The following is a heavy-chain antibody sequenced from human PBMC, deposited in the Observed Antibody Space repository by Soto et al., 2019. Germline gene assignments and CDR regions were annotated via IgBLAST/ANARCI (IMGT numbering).Heavy chain of an antibody. J-gene: IGHJ4*02. D-gene: IGHD6-19*01. CDR3: AKDGGSGSFDY. CDR1: GFTFDDYA. CDR2: ISWNSGSI. V-gene: IGHV3-9*01. Sequence: SLRLSCAASGFTFDDYAMHWVRQAPGKGLEWVSGISWNSGSIGYADSVKGRFTISRDNAKNSLYLQMNSLRAEDTALYYCAKDGGSGSFDYWGQGTLVTVSS.